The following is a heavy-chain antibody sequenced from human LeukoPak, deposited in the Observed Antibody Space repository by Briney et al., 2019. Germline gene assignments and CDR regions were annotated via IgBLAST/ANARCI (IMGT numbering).Heavy chain of an antibody. CDR2: INAGNGNT. Sequence: ASVKVSCKASGYTFTSYAMHWVRQAPGQRLEWMGWINAGNGNTKYSQKFQGRVTITRDTSASTAYMELSSLRSEDTAVYYCARATGDYGGNSEGGFDYWGQGTLVTVSS. CDR1: GYTFTSYA. V-gene: IGHV1-3*01. CDR3: ARATGDYGGNSEGGFDY. J-gene: IGHJ4*02. D-gene: IGHD4-23*01.